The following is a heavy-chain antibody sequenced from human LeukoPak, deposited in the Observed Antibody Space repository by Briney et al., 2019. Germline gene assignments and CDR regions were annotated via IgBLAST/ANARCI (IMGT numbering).Heavy chain of an antibody. Sequence: GGSLRLSCAASGFTFSGYAMHWVRQAPGKGLEWVAVISYDGSNKYYADSVKGRFTISRDNSKNTLYLQMNSLRAEDTAVYYCASAYYYDSSGYYGYWGQGTLVTVSS. CDR3: ASAYYYDSSGYYGY. CDR1: GFTFSGYA. CDR2: ISYDGSNK. V-gene: IGHV3-30-3*01. D-gene: IGHD3-22*01. J-gene: IGHJ4*02.